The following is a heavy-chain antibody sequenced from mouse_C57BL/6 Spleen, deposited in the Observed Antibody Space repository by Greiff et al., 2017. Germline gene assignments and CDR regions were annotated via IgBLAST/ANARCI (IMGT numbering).Heavy chain of an antibody. D-gene: IGHD1-1*01. Sequence: EVQLQQSGPELVKPGASVKISCKASGYTFTDYYMNWVKQSHGKSLEWIGEINPNNGGTSYNQKFKGKATLTVDKSSSTAYMELRSLTSEDSAVYYCHYYGSSHWYFDVWGTGTTVTVSS. CDR1: GYTFTDYY. CDR3: HYYGSSHWYFDV. CDR2: INPNNGGT. J-gene: IGHJ1*03. V-gene: IGHV1-26*01.